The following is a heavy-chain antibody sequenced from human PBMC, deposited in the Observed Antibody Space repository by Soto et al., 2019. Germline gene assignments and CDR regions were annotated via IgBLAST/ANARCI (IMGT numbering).Heavy chain of an antibody. D-gene: IGHD3-22*01. V-gene: IGHV3-30-3*01. CDR2: ISYDGSNK. Sequence: PGESLKISCAASGFTFSSYAMHWVRQAPGKGLEWVAVISYDGSNKYYADSVKGRFTISRDNSKNTLYLQMNSLRAEDTAVYYCARGSRTYYYDSSGYLQNWFDPWGQGTLVTVSS. CDR1: GFTFSSYA. J-gene: IGHJ5*02. CDR3: ARGSRTYYYDSSGYLQNWFDP.